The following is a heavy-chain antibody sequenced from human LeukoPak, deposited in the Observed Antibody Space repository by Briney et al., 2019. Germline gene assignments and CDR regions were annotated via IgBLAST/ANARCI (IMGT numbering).Heavy chain of an antibody. CDR1: GFTFSSYE. J-gene: IGHJ4*02. Sequence: GGSLGLSCAASGFTFSSYEMNWVRQAPGKGLEWVSYISSSGSTIYYADSVKGRFTISRDNAKNSLYLQMNSLRAEDTAVYYCASAGYYFDYWGQGTLVTVSS. V-gene: IGHV3-48*03. CDR3: ASAGYYFDY. CDR2: ISSSGSTI.